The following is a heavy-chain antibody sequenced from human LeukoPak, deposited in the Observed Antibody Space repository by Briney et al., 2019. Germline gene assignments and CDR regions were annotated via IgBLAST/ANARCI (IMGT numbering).Heavy chain of an antibody. D-gene: IGHD4-17*01. J-gene: IGHJ2*01. CDR1: GFNFNNYY. V-gene: IGHV3-11*06. CDR3: ARDDDYGDSYWYFDL. Sequence: PGGSLRLSCAASGFNFNNYYMSWVRQAPGKGLEWVSYISISSIYTKYADSVEGRFTISRDDAKNSLYLQMDSLRAEDTAVYYCARDDDYGDSYWYFDLWGRGTLVTVSS. CDR2: ISISSIYT.